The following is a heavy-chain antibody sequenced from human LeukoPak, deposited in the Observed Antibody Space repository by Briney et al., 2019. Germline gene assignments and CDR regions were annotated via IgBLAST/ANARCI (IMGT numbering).Heavy chain of an antibody. D-gene: IGHD4-17*01. Sequence: SETLSLTCTVSGGSIGSHYWSWIRQPPGKGLEWIGYVFYSGTTNYNPSLKSRVTISVDTSKNQVSLKLSSVTAADTAVYFCARGKFGDFEDWGQGTTVTVSS. CDR2: VFYSGTT. CDR3: ARGKFGDFED. CDR1: GGSIGSHY. V-gene: IGHV4-59*11. J-gene: IGHJ6*02.